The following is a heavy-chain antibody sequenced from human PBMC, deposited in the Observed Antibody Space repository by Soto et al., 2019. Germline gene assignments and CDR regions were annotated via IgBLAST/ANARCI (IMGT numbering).Heavy chain of an antibody. CDR2: IYYSGST. CDR3: XTSVGATYGHYGGGFNN. Sequence: SVTLSLTCTVSGGSISSSSYYWGWVRQPPGKGLEWIGSIYYSGSTYYNPSLKSRVTISVDTSKNQFSLKLSSVTAADTAVYYCXTSVGATYGHYGGGFNNWGQGTLVTVSS. V-gene: IGHV4-39*01. D-gene: IGHD4-17*01. CDR1: GGSISSSSYY. J-gene: IGHJ4*02.